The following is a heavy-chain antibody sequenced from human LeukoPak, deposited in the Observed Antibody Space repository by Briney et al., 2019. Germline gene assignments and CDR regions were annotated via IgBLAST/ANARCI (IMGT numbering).Heavy chain of an antibody. CDR1: GYTFTDYA. CDR3: ARQFHSGYDN. J-gene: IGHJ4*02. V-gene: IGHV1-3*01. CDR2: INVGNGNT. D-gene: IGHD5-12*01. Sequence: ASVKVSCKASGYTFTDYAMHWVRQPPAQRLEWMGWINVGNGNTKYSQKFQGRVTITRDTSASAAYMELSSLRSEETAVYYCARQFHSGYDNWGQGTLVTVSS.